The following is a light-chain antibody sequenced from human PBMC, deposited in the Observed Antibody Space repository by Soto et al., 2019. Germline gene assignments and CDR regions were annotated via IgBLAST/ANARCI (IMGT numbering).Light chain of an antibody. CDR3: RSYAGSNNYV. Sequence: SVVTQPPSASGSPGQSVTISCTGTSSDICGYNYVSWCQQHPGKAPQLMIYEVRKRPSGVPDRFPGSKSGNTASLTVSGLQAEDEADYYCRSYAGSNNYVFGSGTKVTVL. CDR2: EVR. V-gene: IGLV2-8*01. J-gene: IGLJ1*01. CDR1: SSDICGYNY.